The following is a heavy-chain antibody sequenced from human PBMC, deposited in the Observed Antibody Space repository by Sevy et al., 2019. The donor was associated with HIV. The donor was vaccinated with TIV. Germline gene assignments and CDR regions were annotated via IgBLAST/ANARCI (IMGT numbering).Heavy chain of an antibody. CDR2: VNLKGSA. CDR1: GGSISSSY. Sequence: SETLSLTCAVYGGSISSSYWVWIRQSPGQGLEWIGEVNLKGSAIYNPSLKSRNTISIDSSKNQFSLKMTSVTAADTAIYFCARGGTYMSAIWWRSYYSYMDVWSKGTTVTVSS. D-gene: IGHD3-16*01. J-gene: IGHJ6*03. V-gene: IGHV4-34*01. CDR3: ARGGTYMSAIWWRSYYSYMDV.